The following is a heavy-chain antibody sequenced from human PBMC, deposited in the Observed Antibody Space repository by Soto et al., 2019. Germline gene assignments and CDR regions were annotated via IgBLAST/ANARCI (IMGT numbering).Heavy chain of an antibody. V-gene: IGHV4-4*07. CDR2: IYTSGSP. CDR1: GGSISSYY. D-gene: IGHD3-10*01. CDR3: ARETYGSGSYYYYGMDV. Sequence: SETLSLTCTVSGGSISSYYWSWIRQPAGKGLEGIGRIYTSGSPNYNPSLKSRVTMSVDTSKNQFSLKPSSVTAADTAVYYCARETYGSGSYYYYGMDVWGQGTTVTVSS. J-gene: IGHJ6*02.